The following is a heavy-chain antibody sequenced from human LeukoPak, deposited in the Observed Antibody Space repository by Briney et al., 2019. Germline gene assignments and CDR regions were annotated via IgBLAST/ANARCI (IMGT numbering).Heavy chain of an antibody. CDR3: TTVEDSSSWFY. D-gene: IGHD6-6*01. CDR2: ISSSGSTI. V-gene: IGHV3-11*01. Sequence: GGSLRLSCAASGFTFSDYYMSWIRQAPGKGLEWVSYISSSGSTIYYADSVKGRFTISRDNAKNSLYLQMNSLRAEDTAVYYCTTVEDSSSWFYWGQGTLVTVSS. CDR1: GFTFSDYY. J-gene: IGHJ4*02.